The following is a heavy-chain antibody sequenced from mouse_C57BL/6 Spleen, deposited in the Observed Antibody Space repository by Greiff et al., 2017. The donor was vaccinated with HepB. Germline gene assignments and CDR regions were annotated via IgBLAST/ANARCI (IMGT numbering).Heavy chain of an antibody. D-gene: IGHD4-1*01. CDR2: IWSGGST. V-gene: IGHV2-2*01. CDR3: ARNWDQGFDY. Sequence: QVQLKESGPGLVQPSQCLSITCTVSGFSLTSYGVHWVRQSPGKGLEWLGVIWSGGSTDYNAAFISRLSISKDNSKSQVFFKMNSLQADDTAIYYCARNWDQGFDYWGQGTTLTVSS. J-gene: IGHJ2*01. CDR1: GFSLTSYG.